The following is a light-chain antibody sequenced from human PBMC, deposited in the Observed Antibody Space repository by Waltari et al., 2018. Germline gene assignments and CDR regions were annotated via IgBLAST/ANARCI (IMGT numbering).Light chain of an antibody. Sequence: QSALTQPRSVSGSPGQSVTIPCTGTSSDVGGYNYASWDQHHPGQPPKLMIYDVTERPSGVPDRFSGSKSGNTASLTISGLQADDEGDYHCCSYAGTSWVFGGGTKLTVL. CDR3: CSYAGTSWV. CDR1: SSDVGGYNY. V-gene: IGLV2-11*01. CDR2: DVT. J-gene: IGLJ3*02.